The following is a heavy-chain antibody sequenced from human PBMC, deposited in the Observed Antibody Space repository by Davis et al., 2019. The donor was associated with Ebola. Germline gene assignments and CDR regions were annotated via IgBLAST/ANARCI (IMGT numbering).Heavy chain of an antibody. CDR2: INAGNGNT. CDR1: GYTFTSYA. D-gene: IGHD4-17*01. V-gene: IGHV1-3*01. Sequence: ASVKVSCKASGYTFTSYAMHWVRQAPGQRLEWMGWINAGNGNTKYSQKFQGRVTITRDTSASTAYMELSSLRSEDTAVYYCARAFTVTTPWFDPWGQGTLVTVSS. CDR3: ARAFTVTTPWFDP. J-gene: IGHJ5*02.